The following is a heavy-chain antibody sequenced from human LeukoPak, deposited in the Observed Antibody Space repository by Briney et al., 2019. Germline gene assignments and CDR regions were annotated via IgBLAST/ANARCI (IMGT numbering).Heavy chain of an antibody. CDR1: GRSISGYY. Sequence: SETLSLTCTVSGRSISGYYWNWSRQPPGKGVECIGNLYYMRGACYKSSLKSRVTTSVDTSRNEFSLKLSSVTAADTAVYYCARDRARLDGAFDIWGQGTMVTVSS. D-gene: IGHD6-19*01. CDR2: LYYMRGA. J-gene: IGHJ3*02. V-gene: IGHV4-59*01. CDR3: ARDRARLDGAFDI.